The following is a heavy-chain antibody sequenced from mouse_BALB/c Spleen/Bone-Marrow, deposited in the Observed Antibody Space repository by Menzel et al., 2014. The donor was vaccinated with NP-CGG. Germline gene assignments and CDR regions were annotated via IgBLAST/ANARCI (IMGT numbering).Heavy chain of an antibody. Sequence: VKLMESGAELVRPGTSVKVPCKASGYAFTNYLIEWVKQRPGQGLEWIGVINPGSGGTNYNEKFKGKATLTADKSSSTAYMQLSSLTSDDSAVYFCARGDYRSYYFDYWGQGTTLTVSS. J-gene: IGHJ2*01. D-gene: IGHD2-14*01. CDR1: GYAFTNYL. CDR2: INPGSGGT. CDR3: ARGDYRSYYFDY. V-gene: IGHV1-54*01.